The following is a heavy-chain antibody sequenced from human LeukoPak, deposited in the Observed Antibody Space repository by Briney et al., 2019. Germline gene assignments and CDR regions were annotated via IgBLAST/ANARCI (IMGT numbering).Heavy chain of an antibody. Sequence: SETLSLTCTVSGGSISSYYWGWIRQPPGKGLEWIGSIYYSGSTYYNPSLKSRVTISVDTSKNQFSLKLSSVTAADTAVYYCARDLFYYGSGTDVRLFDPWGQGTLVTVSS. V-gene: IGHV4-39*07. CDR1: GGSISSYY. CDR3: ARDLFYYGSGTDVRLFDP. J-gene: IGHJ5*02. CDR2: IYYSGST. D-gene: IGHD3-10*01.